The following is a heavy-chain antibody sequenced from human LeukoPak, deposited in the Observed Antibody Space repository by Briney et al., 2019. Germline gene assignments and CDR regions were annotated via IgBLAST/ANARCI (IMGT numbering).Heavy chain of an antibody. D-gene: IGHD3-22*01. V-gene: IGHV4-59*08. Sequence: SETLSLTCTVSGGSISSYYWSWIRQPPGKGLEWIGYIYSSGSTNYNPSLKSRVTISVDTSKNQFSLKLSSVTAADTAVYYCAKTLSYYYDSSGDAFDTWGQGTMVTVSS. CDR1: GGSISSYY. J-gene: IGHJ3*02. CDR2: IYSSGST. CDR3: AKTLSYYYDSSGDAFDT.